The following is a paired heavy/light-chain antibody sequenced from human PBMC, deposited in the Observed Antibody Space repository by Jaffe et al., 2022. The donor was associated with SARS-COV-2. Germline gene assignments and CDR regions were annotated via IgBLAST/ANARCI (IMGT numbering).Heavy chain of an antibody. CDR2: ISSSGNTI. J-gene: IGHJ4*02. CDR3: VRGSLGAFDY. CDR1: GFIFSTYN. V-gene: IGHV3-48*02. D-gene: IGHD1-26*01. Sequence: EVQLVESGGGLVQPGGSLRLSCTASGFIFSTYNMNWVRQVPGKGLEWVSFISSSGNTINYADSVRGQFTISRDNAKNSLYLQLNSLRDEDTAIYYCVRGSLGAFDYWGQGTLVTVSS.
Light chain of an antibody. CDR2: EVI. J-gene: IGLJ1*01. V-gene: IGLV2-8*01. Sequence: QSALTQPPSASGSPGQSVTISCTGTSSDVGAYNYVSWYQQNPGKAPKLMIYEVIKRPSGVPDRFSGSKSDNTASLTVSGLQPEDEADYYCSSYAGNNNYVFGTGTKVTVL. CDR3: SSYAGNNNYV. CDR1: SSDVGAYNY.